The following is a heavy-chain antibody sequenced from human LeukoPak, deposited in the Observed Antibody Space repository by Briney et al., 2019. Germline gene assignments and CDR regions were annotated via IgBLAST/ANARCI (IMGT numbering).Heavy chain of an antibody. CDR3: ARDLVWGRDAFDI. J-gene: IGHJ3*02. V-gene: IGHV3-30-3*01. Sequence: GGSLRLSCAASGFTFSSYAMHWVRQAPGKGLEWVAVISYDGSNKYYADSVKGRFTISRDNAKNSLYLQMNSLRAEDTAVYYCARDLVWGRDAFDIWGQGTMVTVSS. D-gene: IGHD3-16*01. CDR1: GFTFSSYA. CDR2: ISYDGSNK.